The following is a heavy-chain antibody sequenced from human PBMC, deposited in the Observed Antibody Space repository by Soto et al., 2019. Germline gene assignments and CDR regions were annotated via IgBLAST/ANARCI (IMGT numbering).Heavy chain of an antibody. CDR3: AMLGGPSQGSSGMAV. CDR1: GLIFSDYH. Sequence: EVQLVESGGGLVQPGGSLRLSCAASGLIFSDYHMDWVRQAPGKGLEWVGRIRRKANSYTTEHAASLKGRFPISSHASNHSLYLQMTRPKSPDTPMYYSAMLGGPSQGSSGMAVWGQWTTVTVSS. V-gene: IGHV3-72*01. CDR2: IRRKANSYTT. J-gene: IGHJ6*02. D-gene: IGHD2-15*01.